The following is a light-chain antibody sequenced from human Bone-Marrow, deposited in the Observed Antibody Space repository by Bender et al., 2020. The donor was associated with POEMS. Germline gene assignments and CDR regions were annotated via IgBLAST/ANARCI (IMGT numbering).Light chain of an antibody. CDR1: GSDVGSYQL. Sequence: SALTQPASVSGSPGQSITISCRGSGSDVGSYQLVAWYQQHPGKVPKLMIYEGSRRPSGVPNRFSGSFSGNTASLTISGLQAGDEADYFCCSYAGDSTFIFGGGTKVTVL. J-gene: IGLJ2*01. CDR3: CSYAGDSTFI. V-gene: IGLV2-23*03. CDR2: EGS.